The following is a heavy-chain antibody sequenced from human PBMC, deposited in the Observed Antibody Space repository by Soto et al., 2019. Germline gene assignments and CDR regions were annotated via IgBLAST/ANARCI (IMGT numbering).Heavy chain of an antibody. D-gene: IGHD3-3*01. CDR1: GFTFSSYG. V-gene: IGHV3-33*01. CDR2: IWYDGSNK. Sequence: QVQLVESRGGVVQPGRSLRLSCAASGFTFSSYGMHWVRQAPGKGLEWVAVIWYDGSNKYYADSVKGRFTISRDNSKNTLYLQMNSLRAEDTAVYYCARDGGYDFWSGYYRDYYMDVWGKGTTVTVSS. J-gene: IGHJ6*03. CDR3: ARDGGYDFWSGYYRDYYMDV.